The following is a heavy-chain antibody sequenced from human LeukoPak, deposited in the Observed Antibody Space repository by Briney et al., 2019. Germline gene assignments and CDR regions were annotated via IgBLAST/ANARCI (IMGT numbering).Heavy chain of an antibody. CDR2: ISGSSSYI. V-gene: IGHV3-21*01. CDR3: ARLYGDPIGPDSGWYFDL. CDR1: GFAFSNYG. D-gene: IGHD4-17*01. J-gene: IGHJ2*01. Sequence: GGSLRLSCAASGFAFSNYGMNWVRQAPGKGLEWVSSISGSSSYIYYADSVKGRFTISRDNAKNSLYLQMNSLRAEDTAVYYCARLYGDPIGPDSGWYFDLWGRGTLVTVSS.